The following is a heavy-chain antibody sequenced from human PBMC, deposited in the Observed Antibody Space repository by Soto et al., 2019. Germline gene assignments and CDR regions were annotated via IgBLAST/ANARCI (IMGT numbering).Heavy chain of an antibody. CDR1: GFNFRDFW. V-gene: IGHV3-74*01. Sequence: GGSLRLSCEASGFNFRDFWMHRVRQPPGKGPEWVSNIPSDGRDVSYADSVRGRFTISRDDARNTLYLQMSNLRVEDTAIYYCTRDDSGLGIDYWGQGTQVTVSS. J-gene: IGHJ4*02. D-gene: IGHD1-26*01. CDR2: IPSDGRDV. CDR3: TRDDSGLGIDY.